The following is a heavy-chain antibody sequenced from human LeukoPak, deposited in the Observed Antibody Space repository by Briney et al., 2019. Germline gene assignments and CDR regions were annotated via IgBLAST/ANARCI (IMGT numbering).Heavy chain of an antibody. V-gene: IGHV3-23*01. Sequence: PGGSLRLSCAASGFTFSSYAMSWVRQAPGKGLEWVSTISNSGGTTYYADSVKGRFTISRDDSENTLYLQMNSLGAEDTAVYYCAKATGYLLWGQGTLVTVSS. D-gene: IGHD1-14*01. CDR3: AKATGYLL. CDR2: ISNSGGTT. CDR1: GFTFSSYA. J-gene: IGHJ4*02.